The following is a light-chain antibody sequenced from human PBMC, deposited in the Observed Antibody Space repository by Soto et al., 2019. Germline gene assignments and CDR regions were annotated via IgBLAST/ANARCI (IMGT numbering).Light chain of an antibody. CDR1: QSISGY. V-gene: IGKV1-39*01. J-gene: IGKJ5*01. CDR2: ATS. CDR3: QQSYSTPSIT. Sequence: DIHMTQSPSSLAASVGDRVTITCRASQSISGYLNWYQQKPGKAPRLLIYATSNLQSGVPSRFSGSGSGTDFTLTISSLQPEDFATYYCQQSYSTPSITSGQGTRLETK.